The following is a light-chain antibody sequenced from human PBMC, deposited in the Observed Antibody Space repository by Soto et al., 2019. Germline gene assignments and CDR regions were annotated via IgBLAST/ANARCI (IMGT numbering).Light chain of an antibody. Sequence: QSALTQPASVSGSPGQSITISCTGTSSDVGGYNYVSWYQQHPGKAPKLMIYDVSNRPSGVSNRFSGSKSGNTASRTISGLQAEDEADYYCSSYTSSSLYVFGTGTKVTV. J-gene: IGLJ1*01. CDR1: SSDVGGYNY. CDR3: SSYTSSSLYV. CDR2: DVS. V-gene: IGLV2-14*01.